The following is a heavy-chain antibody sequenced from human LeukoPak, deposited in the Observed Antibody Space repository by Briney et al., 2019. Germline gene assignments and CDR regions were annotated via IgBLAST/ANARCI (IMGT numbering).Heavy chain of an antibody. V-gene: IGHV1-69*05. J-gene: IGHJ6*03. Sequence: VASVKVSCKASGGTFSSYAISWVRQAPGQGLEWMGRIIPIFGTANYAQKFQGRVTITTDESTSTAYMELSSLRSEDTAVYYCARDGEVVAATYYYYYMDVWRKGTTVTVSS. CDR2: IIPIFGTA. CDR1: GGTFSSYA. CDR3: ARDGEVVAATYYYYYMDV. D-gene: IGHD2-15*01.